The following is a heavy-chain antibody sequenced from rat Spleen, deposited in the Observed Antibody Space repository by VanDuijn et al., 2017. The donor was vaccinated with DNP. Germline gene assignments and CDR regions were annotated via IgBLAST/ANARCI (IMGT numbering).Heavy chain of an antibody. CDR3: ARSLATVAPTGAMDV. J-gene: IGHJ4*01. CDR2: LQSDGNT. CDR1: GFSLTSYG. Sequence: QVQMKETGPGLVQTTQTLSVTCTVSGFSLTSYGVHWVRQPPGKGREWMGRLQSDGNTDYNSALKSRLSISRDTSKSQVFLKMNSVQTEDTAMYFCARSLATVAPTGAMDVWGQGISVIVSS. V-gene: IGHV2-77*01. D-gene: IGHD1-3*01.